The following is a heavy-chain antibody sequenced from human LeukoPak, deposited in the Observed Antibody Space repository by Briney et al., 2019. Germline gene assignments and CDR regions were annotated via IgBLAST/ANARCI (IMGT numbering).Heavy chain of an antibody. V-gene: IGHV3-21*01. Sequence: GGSLRLSCAASGFRFSSYSINWVRQVPGKGLEWVSSISTSSSYIYYADSVKGRFTISRDNAKNSLYLQMNSRRAEDTAVYYCARGGDHPTYLFQYMDVWGKGTTVTVSS. CDR3: ARGGDHPTYLFQYMDV. J-gene: IGHJ6*03. D-gene: IGHD3-16*01. CDR1: GFRFSSYS. CDR2: ISTSSSYI.